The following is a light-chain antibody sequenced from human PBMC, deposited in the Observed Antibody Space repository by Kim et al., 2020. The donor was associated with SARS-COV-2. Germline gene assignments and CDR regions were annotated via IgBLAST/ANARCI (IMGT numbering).Light chain of an antibody. CDR2: DVN. CDR3: SSFTLTSTEV. Sequence: GQSITIPSSGTDIAIVRYEFVSWYQQNPGKAPKLIISDVNKRPSGVSTRFSGSKSGNTASLTISGLQAEDEADYYCSSFTLTSTEVFGTGTKVTVL. CDR1: DIAIVRYEF. J-gene: IGLJ1*01. V-gene: IGLV2-14*04.